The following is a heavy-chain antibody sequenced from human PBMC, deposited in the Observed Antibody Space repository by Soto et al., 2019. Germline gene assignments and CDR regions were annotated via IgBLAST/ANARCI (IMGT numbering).Heavy chain of an antibody. V-gene: IGHV1-69*12. CDR2: IFPMFGTA. J-gene: IGHJ4*02. Sequence: QVQLVQSGAEVKKPGSSVKVSCEASGGTFSSDALNWVRQAPGQGLEWLGGIFPMFGTATYAQKFQGKITIIADESTNTGYMELSSLRSEDTAVYYCARARFPSSGWFGLLDHWGQGTLVTVSS. D-gene: IGHD6-19*01. CDR1: GGTFSSDA. CDR3: ARARFPSSGWFGLLDH.